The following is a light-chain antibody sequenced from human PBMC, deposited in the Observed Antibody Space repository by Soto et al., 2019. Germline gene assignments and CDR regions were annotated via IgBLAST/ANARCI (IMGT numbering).Light chain of an antibody. CDR1: QSVSSSY. Sequence: EIVLTQSPGTLSLSPGERATLSCRASQSVSSSYLAWYQQKPSQAPRLLIYGASSRATGIPDRFSGSGSGTDFTLTISRLEPEDFAVYYCQQYGSSSWMFGQGTKVEIK. CDR2: GAS. CDR3: QQYGSSSWM. V-gene: IGKV3-20*01. J-gene: IGKJ1*01.